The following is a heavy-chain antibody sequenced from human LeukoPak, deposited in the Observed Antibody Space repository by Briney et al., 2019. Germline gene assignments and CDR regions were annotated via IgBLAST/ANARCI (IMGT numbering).Heavy chain of an antibody. J-gene: IGHJ4*02. D-gene: IGHD3-10*01. Sequence: SVKVSCKASGGTFSSYAISWVRQAPGQGLEWMGGIIPIFGTANYAQKFQGRVTITADKSTSTAYMELSSLRSEDTAVYYCARTGAYGSGSYSIMGTFDYCGQGTLVTVSS. CDR1: GGTFSSYA. CDR3: ARTGAYGSGSYSIMGTFDY. CDR2: IIPIFGTA. V-gene: IGHV1-69*06.